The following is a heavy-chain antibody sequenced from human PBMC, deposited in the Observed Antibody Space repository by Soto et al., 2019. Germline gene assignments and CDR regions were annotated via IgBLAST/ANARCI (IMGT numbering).Heavy chain of an antibody. V-gene: IGHV3-23*01. CDR1: GFAFSSYA. CDR3: ARDLGSSVQLERLFDY. CDR2: ISGSTSGT. D-gene: IGHD1-1*01. Sequence: GGSLRLSCAASGFAFSSYAMSWVRQAPGKGLEWVSSISGSTSGTYYADAVKGRFTISRDNSNNTLYLQMNSLSAEDTAVYYCARDLGSSVQLERLFDYWGQGTLVTSPQ. J-gene: IGHJ4*02.